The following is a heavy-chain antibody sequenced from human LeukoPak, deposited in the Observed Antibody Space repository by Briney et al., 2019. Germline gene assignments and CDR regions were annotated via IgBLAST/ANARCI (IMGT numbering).Heavy chain of an antibody. CDR1: GFSFTNYG. CDR2: ISASGSST. J-gene: IGHJ4*02. Sequence: PGGSLRLSCAASGFSFTNYGMSWVRQAPGKGLGWVSFISASGSSTHYADSVKGRFTISRDNSKNTVHLQINSLRAEDTATYYCAKGAQYDFWSGYTIEYFDVWGQGTLVSVSS. D-gene: IGHD3-3*01. V-gene: IGHV3-23*01. CDR3: AKGAQYDFWSGYTIEYFDV.